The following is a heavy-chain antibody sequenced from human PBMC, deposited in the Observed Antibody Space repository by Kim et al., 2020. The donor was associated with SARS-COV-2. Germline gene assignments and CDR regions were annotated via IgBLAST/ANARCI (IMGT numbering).Heavy chain of an antibody. V-gene: IGHV4-31*03. D-gene: IGHD3-16*02. CDR3: ARGTYDYVWGSYRFESANFDL. Sequence: SETLSLTCTVSGGSISSGGYYWSWIRQHPGKGLEWIGYIYYSGSTYYNPSLKSRVTISVDTSKNQFSLKLSSVTAADTAVYYCARGTYDYVWGSYRFESANFDLWGRGTLVTVSS. CDR1: GGSISSGGYY. CDR2: IYYSGST. J-gene: IGHJ2*01.